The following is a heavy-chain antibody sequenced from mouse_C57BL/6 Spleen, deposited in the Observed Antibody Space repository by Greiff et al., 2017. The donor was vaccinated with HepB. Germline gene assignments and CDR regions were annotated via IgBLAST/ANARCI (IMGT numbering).Heavy chain of an antibody. CDR1: GFTFSDYG. J-gene: IGHJ3*01. CDR3: AGDSSAWFAY. CDR2: ISSGSSTI. Sequence: DVQLVESGGGLVKPGGSLKLSCAASGFTFSDYGMHWVRQAPEKGLEWVAYISSGSSTIYYADTVKGRFTISRDNAKNTLFLQMTSLRSEDTAMYYCAGDSSAWFAYWGQGTLVTVSA. D-gene: IGHD3-2*02. V-gene: IGHV5-17*01.